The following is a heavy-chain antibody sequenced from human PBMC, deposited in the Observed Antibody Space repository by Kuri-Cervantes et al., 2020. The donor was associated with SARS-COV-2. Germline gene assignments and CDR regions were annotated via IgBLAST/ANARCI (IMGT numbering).Heavy chain of an antibody. CDR3: AKMEGGFLEWTWIDY. CDR2: ISSSSSYI. D-gene: IGHD3-3*01. V-gene: IGHV3-21*01. Sequence: GESLKISCAASGFTFSSYSMNWVRQAPGKGLEWVSSISSSSSYIYYADSVKGRFTISRDNAKNSLYLQMNSPRAEDTAVYYCAKMEGGFLEWTWIDYWGQGTLVTVSS. J-gene: IGHJ4*02. CDR1: GFTFSSYS.